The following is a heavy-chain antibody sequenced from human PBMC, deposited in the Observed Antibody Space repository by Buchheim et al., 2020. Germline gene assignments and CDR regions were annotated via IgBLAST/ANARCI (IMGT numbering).Heavy chain of an antibody. J-gene: IGHJ4*02. D-gene: IGHD3-9*01. Sequence: EVQLVESGGGVVQPGGSLRLSCAASGFTFNFNWMHWVRQTPEKGLVWASHINSDGVTTKYADSVRGRFTISRDNARNTLYLQMNSLGAEDTGIYYCVRDLFEWQLLSPAYWGQGTL. V-gene: IGHV3-74*01. CDR1: GFTFNFNW. CDR3: VRDLFEWQLLSPAY. CDR2: INSDGVTT.